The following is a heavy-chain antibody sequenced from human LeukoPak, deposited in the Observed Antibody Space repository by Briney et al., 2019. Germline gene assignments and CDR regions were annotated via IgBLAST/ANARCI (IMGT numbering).Heavy chain of an antibody. CDR1: GGSIYNNY. V-gene: IGHV4-59*01. CDR2: VYSNGNT. D-gene: IGHD1-14*01. J-gene: IGHJ2*01. CDR3: ASGTFDGPLYGTYWHFHF. Sequence: SETLSLTCTVSGGSIYNNYWTWIRQPPGKGLEWIGYVYSNGNTNYSPSLKSRVTMSIETSRSQFSLTVTSVTAADTAVYYCASGTFDGPLYGTYWHFHFWGRGTLVTVSS.